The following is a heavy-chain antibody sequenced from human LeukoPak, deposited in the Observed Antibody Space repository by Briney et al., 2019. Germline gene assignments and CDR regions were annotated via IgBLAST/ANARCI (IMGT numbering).Heavy chain of an antibody. Sequence: SGGSLRLSCAGSGFTFSSYWMSWVRQAPGKGLEWVANIKQDGSEKYYVDSVKGRFTISRDNARNSLYLQMNSLRAEDTAVYHCARELGDYGGKANWGQGTLVTVSS. CDR1: GFTFSSYW. V-gene: IGHV3-7*04. J-gene: IGHJ4*02. CDR3: ARELGDYGGKAN. CDR2: IKQDGSEK. D-gene: IGHD4-23*01.